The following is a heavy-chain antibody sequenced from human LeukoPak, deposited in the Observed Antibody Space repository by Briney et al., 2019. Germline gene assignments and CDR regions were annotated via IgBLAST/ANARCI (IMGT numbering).Heavy chain of an antibody. D-gene: IGHD3-10*01. V-gene: IGHV4-34*01. Sequence: SQTLSHTCAVYGVSFSDYYWSWLRQPPGKGLEWSGEINHSGSTNYNPSLKSRVTISVDTSKNQFSLKLRSVTAADTAVYYCARDSGTTGEVKFDPWGQGTLVTVSS. CDR3: ARDSGTTGEVKFDP. CDR1: GVSFSDYY. CDR2: INHSGST. J-gene: IGHJ5*02.